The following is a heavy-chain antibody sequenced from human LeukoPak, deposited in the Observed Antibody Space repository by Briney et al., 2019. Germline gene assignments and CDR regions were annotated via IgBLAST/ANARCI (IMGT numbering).Heavy chain of an antibody. CDR2: ITGGSTTK. V-gene: IGHV3-48*03. D-gene: IGHD6-19*01. CDR3: ARDGDIAVATAPYCFDY. CDR1: GFTFSYYE. J-gene: IGHJ4*02. Sequence: GGSLRLSCAASGFTFSYYEMIWVRQAPGKGLEWVSHITGGSTTKNYADSVKGRFTISRDNAKNSLYLQMNSLRAEDTAIYYCARDGDIAVATAPYCFDYWGQGILVTVSS.